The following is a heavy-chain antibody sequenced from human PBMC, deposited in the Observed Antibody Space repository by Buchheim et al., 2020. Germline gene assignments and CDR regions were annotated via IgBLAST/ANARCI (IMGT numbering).Heavy chain of an antibody. CDR3: ARLGPFSSMGGVGGGRKYYYYMDV. CDR1: GGSISSGGYY. D-gene: IGHD3-16*01. CDR2: IYYSGST. V-gene: IGHV4-31*03. Sequence: QVQLQESGPGLVKPSQTLSLTCTVSGGSISSGGYYWSWIRHHPGQGLEWIGYIYYSGSTYYNPSLKSRVTIPVDTSTNQFSLKLSSVTAADTAVYYWARLGPFSSMGGVGGGRKYYYYMDVWGKGTT. J-gene: IGHJ6*03.